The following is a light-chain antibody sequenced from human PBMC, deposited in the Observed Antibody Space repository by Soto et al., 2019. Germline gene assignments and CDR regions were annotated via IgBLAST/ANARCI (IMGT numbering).Light chain of an antibody. CDR2: DAS. J-gene: IGKJ1*01. CDR3: QQYNAYPWT. CDR1: QGLRNR. V-gene: IGKV1-16*02. Sequence: DIQMTQSPSSLSAFVGDRVSISCRASQGLRNRLAWFQQKPGKAPKPLIYDASYLQSGVSSKFSGSGSGSNFTLTIISLQPEDFGTYYCQQYNAYPWTFGQGTKVEIK.